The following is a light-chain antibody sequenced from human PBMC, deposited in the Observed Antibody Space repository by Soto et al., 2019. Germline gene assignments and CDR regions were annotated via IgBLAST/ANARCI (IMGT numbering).Light chain of an antibody. Sequence: DLQMTQSPSSLSASVGDEVTITCRASQTIMTYLNWYQLKTGKPPRLLIYAASSLQSGVTSRFSGSGSGTDFTLTISSLKTEDFATYSCQQSYNSPQTFGRGTKVDIK. CDR3: QQSYNSPQT. V-gene: IGKV1-39*01. CDR1: QTIMTY. CDR2: AAS. J-gene: IGKJ1*01.